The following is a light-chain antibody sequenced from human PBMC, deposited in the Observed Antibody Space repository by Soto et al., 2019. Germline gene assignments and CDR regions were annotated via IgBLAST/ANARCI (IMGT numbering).Light chain of an antibody. CDR1: QSVSSSY. Sequence: EIVMTQSAATLSVSPGERATLSCRASQSVSSSYLAWYQQKPGQAPRLLIYGASSRATGIPDRFSGSGSGTDFTLTISSLEPEDFAVYYCQQRSDWPPLTFGGGTKVDIK. CDR3: QQRSDWPPLT. J-gene: IGKJ4*01. CDR2: GAS. V-gene: IGKV3D-20*02.